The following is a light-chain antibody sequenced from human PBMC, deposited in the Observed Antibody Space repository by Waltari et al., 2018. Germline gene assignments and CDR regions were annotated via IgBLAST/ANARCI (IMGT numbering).Light chain of an antibody. J-gene: IGLJ2*01. CDR3: QSADSSGIYVI. V-gene: IGLV3-25*03. CDR2: KDS. Sequence: SYELTQPPSVSVSPGQTARITFSGDAFPQQYAYWYQQKPGQAPVVVIYKDSERPSGIPERFSGSSSGTSVTLTISGVQAEDEADYYCQSADSSGIYVIFGGGTKLTVL. CDR1: AFPQQY.